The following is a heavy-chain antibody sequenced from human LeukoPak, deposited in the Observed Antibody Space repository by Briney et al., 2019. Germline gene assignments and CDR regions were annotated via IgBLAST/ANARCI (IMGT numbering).Heavy chain of an antibody. CDR1: GGSISSYY. V-gene: IGHV4-59*01. D-gene: IGHD3-22*01. CDR2: IYYSGST. CDR3: ARVAYYDSSGYSQDAFDI. Sequence: SETLSLTCTVSGGSISSYYWSWIRQPPGKGLEWIGYIYYSGSTNYNPSLKSQVTISVDTSKNQFSLKLSSVTAADTAVYYCARVAYYDSSGYSQDAFDIWGQGTMVTVSS. J-gene: IGHJ3*02.